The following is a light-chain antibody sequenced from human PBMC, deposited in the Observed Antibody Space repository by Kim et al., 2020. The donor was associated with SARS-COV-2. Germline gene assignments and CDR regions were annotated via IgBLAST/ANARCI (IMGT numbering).Light chain of an antibody. J-gene: IGKJ1*01. CDR2: GAS. CDR1: QGISEY. Sequence: DIQMTQYPSSLSASVGERITITCRASQGISEYLAWYQQRPGKVPKLLIYGASVLQSGGPSRFSGSGSGTVFTLTISRLQPEDVGTYYCQKYNSAPRTFGQGTKVDIK. V-gene: IGKV1-27*01. CDR3: QKYNSAPRT.